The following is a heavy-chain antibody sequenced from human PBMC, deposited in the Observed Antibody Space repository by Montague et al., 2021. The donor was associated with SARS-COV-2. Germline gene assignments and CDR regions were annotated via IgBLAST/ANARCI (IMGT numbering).Heavy chain of an antibody. CDR2: IGGGGRRT. D-gene: IGHD5-18*01. CDR3: AKVGGYSYGLSDY. J-gene: IGHJ4*02. CDR1: GFIFSSNA. Sequence: SLRLSCAASGFIFSSNAMSWVRRAPGKGLEWVSTIGGGGRRTYYADSXXGRFTISRDNSKNTLYLQMNSLRAEDTAVYYCAKVGGYSYGLSDYWGQGTLVTVSS. V-gene: IGHV3-23*01.